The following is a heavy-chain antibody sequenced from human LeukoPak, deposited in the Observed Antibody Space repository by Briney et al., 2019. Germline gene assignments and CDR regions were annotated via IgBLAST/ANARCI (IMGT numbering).Heavy chain of an antibody. CDR3: ARHRWDLRPDAFDI. V-gene: IGHV4-59*08. Sequence: SSETLSLTCTVSGGSISSYYWSWIRQPPGKGLEWIGYIYYSGSTNYNPSLKSRVTISVDTSKNQFSLKLSSVTAADTAVYYCARHRWDLRPDAFDIWGQGTMVTVSS. CDR1: GGSISSYY. J-gene: IGHJ3*02. D-gene: IGHD1-26*01. CDR2: IYYSGST.